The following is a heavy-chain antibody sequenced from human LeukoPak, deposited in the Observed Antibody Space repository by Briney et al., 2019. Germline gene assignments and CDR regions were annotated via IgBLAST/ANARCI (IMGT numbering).Heavy chain of an antibody. Sequence: GGSLRLSCAASGFTFSSYAMSWVRQAPGKGLEWVSAITGSGDSTYYADSLKGRFTISRDNSKNTLYLQMNSLTAEDTAVYYCTHLGGNKNFDYWGQGTLVTVSS. CDR3: THLGGNKNFDY. V-gene: IGHV3-23*01. CDR1: GFTFSSYA. CDR2: ITGSGDST. J-gene: IGHJ4*02. D-gene: IGHD4-23*01.